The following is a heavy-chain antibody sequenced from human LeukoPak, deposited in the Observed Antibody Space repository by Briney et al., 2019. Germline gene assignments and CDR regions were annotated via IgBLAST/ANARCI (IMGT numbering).Heavy chain of an antibody. Sequence: PSETLSLTCTVSGGSLSRGDYYWTWIRQPAGKGLEWIGRIYTSGTTNYNPSLKSRVTISIDTSKNQFSLKLSSVTAADTAVYYCARAGLGVYNFDYWGQGTLATVSS. J-gene: IGHJ4*02. CDR2: IYTSGTT. CDR1: GGSLSRGDYY. V-gene: IGHV4-61*02. CDR3: ARAGLGVYNFDY. D-gene: IGHD3-10*01.